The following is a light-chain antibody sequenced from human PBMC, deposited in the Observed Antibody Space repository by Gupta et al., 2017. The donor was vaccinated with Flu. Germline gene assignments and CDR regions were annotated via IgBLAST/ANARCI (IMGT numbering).Light chain of an antibody. V-gene: IGLV7-43*01. CDR3: HLYCGGARV. CDR2: STS. Sequence: QTVVTQEPSLTVSPGGTVTLTCASSTGAVTSANYPNWFQQKPGQPPKALIYSTSTRHSWTPARFSGSLLGDKAAMXLXGVQPDXEDQYYCHLYCGGARVFGGGTKLTVL. J-gene: IGLJ3*02. CDR1: TGAVTSANY.